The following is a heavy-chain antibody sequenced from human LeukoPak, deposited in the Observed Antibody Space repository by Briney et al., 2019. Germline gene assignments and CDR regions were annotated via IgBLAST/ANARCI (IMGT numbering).Heavy chain of an antibody. CDR3: ARVRIGQQLDKYYYYAMDV. Sequence: ASVKVSCKASGYTFTDYYMHWVRQAPGQGLEWMGWINPNSGGTNYAQKFQGRVTMTTDTSVSTAYMEVSRLRSDDTAVYYCARVRIGQQLDKYYYYAMDVWGQGTTVTVSS. J-gene: IGHJ6*02. CDR1: GYTFTDYY. CDR2: INPNSGGT. V-gene: IGHV1-2*02. D-gene: IGHD6-13*01.